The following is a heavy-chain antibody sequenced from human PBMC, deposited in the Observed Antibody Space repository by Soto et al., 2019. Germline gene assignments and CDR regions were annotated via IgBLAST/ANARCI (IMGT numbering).Heavy chain of an antibody. CDR3: ARACSSNRCYDAFDY. Sequence: KPSETLSLTCTVSGGSISSYYWSWIRQPAGKGLEWIGRIYTSGSTNYNPSLKSRVTMSVDTSKNQFSLKLSSVTAADTAVYYCARACSSNRCYDAFDYWGQGPLATVSS. V-gene: IGHV4-4*07. D-gene: IGHD2-2*01. CDR1: GGSISSYY. CDR2: IYTSGST. J-gene: IGHJ4*02.